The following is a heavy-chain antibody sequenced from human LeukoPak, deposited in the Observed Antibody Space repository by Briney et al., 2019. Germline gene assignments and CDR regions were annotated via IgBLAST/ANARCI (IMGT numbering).Heavy chain of an antibody. J-gene: IGHJ4*02. V-gene: IGHV4-34*01. CDR3: ARGRSVAPLDY. D-gene: IGHD3-10*01. CDR2: INHSGST. CDR1: GGSFSGYY. Sequence: SEALSLTCAVYGGSFSGYYWSWIRQPPGKGLEWIGEINHSGSTNYNPSLKSRVTISVDTSKNQFSLKLSSVTAADTAVYYCARGRSVAPLDYWGQGTLVTVSS.